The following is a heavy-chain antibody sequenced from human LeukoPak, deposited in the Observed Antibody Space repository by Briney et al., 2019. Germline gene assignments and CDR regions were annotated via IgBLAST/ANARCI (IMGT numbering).Heavy chain of an antibody. Sequence: ASVKVSCKACGYTFTSYDINWVRQATGRRLEWMGWMNLNSGNTAYVQKFQGRVTMTRNTSISTAYMELSSLRSEDTAVYYCASSVYCSGGSCYSSFDYWGQGTLVTVSS. D-gene: IGHD2-15*01. J-gene: IGHJ4*02. V-gene: IGHV1-8*01. CDR3: ASSVYCSGGSCYSSFDY. CDR2: MNLNSGNT. CDR1: GYTFTSYD.